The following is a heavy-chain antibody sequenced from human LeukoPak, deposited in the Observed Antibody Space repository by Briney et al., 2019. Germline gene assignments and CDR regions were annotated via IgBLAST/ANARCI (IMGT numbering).Heavy chain of an antibody. D-gene: IGHD3-10*01. V-gene: IGHV1-2*04. CDR3: ARASITMVRGVINDAFDI. Sequence: ASVKVSCKASGYTFTGYYMHWVRQAPGQGLEWMGWINPNSGGTNYAQKFQGWVTMTRDTSISTAYMELSRLRSDDTAVYYCARASITMVRGVINDAFDIWGQGTMVTVSS. CDR2: INPNSGGT. CDR1: GYTFTGYY. J-gene: IGHJ3*02.